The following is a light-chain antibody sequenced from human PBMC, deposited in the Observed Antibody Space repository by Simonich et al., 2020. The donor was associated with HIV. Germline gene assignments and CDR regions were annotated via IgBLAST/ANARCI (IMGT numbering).Light chain of an antibody. J-gene: IGKJ1*01. CDR2: YAS. V-gene: IGKV6-21*02. Sequence: EIVLTQSPNFQSVTQKEKVTITCRTSQSIGSTLHWYQQKPDQSPNLLIKYASQSIAEVPTRVSGSGSGTDFTLTINSLEAEDAATYYCHQSSSLWTFGQGTKVEIK. CDR3: HQSSSLWT. CDR1: QSIGST.